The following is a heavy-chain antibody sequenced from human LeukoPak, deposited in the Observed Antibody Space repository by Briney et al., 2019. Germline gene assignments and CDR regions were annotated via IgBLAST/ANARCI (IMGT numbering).Heavy chain of an antibody. CDR3: ASGYDDAFDI. J-gene: IGHJ3*02. Sequence: ASVKVSCKTSGGTFSSYALNWVRQAPGQGLEWMGRIIPILGIANYAQKFQGRVTITADKSTSTAYMELSSLRSEDTAVYYCASGYDDAFDIWGQGTMVTVSS. CDR2: IIPILGIA. D-gene: IGHD5-12*01. CDR1: GGTFSSYA. V-gene: IGHV1-69*04.